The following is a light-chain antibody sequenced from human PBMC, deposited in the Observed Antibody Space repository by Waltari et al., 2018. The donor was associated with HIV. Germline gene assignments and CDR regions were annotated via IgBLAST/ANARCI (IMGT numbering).Light chain of an antibody. V-gene: IGLV1-40*01. J-gene: IGLJ2*01. CDR2: GNS. CDR3: QSYDSQLRGL. CDR1: SSNIGAGYD. Sequence: QSELTQPPSVSAAPGQRVTISCTGSSSNIGAGYDVHWYQQFPGRAPKVVIYGNSNLPSGVPDRFSCSKSGYPASLVITWLQSEGEADYYCQSYDSQLRGLFGGGTKVTVL.